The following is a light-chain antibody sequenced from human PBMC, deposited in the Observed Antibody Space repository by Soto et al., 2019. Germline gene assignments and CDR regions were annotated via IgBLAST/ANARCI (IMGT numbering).Light chain of an antibody. Sequence: QAVVTQPPSVSGAPGQRVTISCTGSSSNIGAGYDVHWYQQLPGTAPKLLIFDNSNRPSGVPDRISGSKSGNTASLTISGLQAEDEADYYCSSFTRSSTYVFGSGTKLTVL. CDR3: SSFTRSSTYV. CDR2: DNS. V-gene: IGLV1-40*01. CDR1: SSNIGAGYD. J-gene: IGLJ1*01.